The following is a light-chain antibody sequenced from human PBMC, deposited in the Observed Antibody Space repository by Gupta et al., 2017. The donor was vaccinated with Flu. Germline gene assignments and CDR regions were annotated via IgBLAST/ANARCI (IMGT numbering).Light chain of an antibody. CDR1: NIGRRF. CDR3: QVWESNTVI. J-gene: IGLJ2*01. V-gene: IGLV3-9*01. CDR2: RDS. Sequence: YELTQAPSVSVALGQTARDSCGGNNIGRRFVRWYQQKPGQAPLLVIFRDSNQPSGIPERFSGSNSGNTATLTISRAQAGDDADYYCQVWESNTVIFGGGTRLTVL.